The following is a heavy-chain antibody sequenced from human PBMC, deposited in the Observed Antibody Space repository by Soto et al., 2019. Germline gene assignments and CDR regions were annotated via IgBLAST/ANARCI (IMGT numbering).Heavy chain of an antibody. V-gene: IGHV1-69*02. Sequence: QVQLVQSGAEVKKPGSSVKVSCKASGGTFSSYTISWVRQAPGQGLEWMGSIIPILGIGNTAQKFQGRVTITADKSTSTDYMELRSLRSEDTAVYYCASPGYSGYDDDAFDIWGQGTMVTVAS. J-gene: IGHJ3*02. D-gene: IGHD5-12*01. CDR1: GGTFSSYT. CDR3: ASPGYSGYDDDAFDI. CDR2: IIPILGIG.